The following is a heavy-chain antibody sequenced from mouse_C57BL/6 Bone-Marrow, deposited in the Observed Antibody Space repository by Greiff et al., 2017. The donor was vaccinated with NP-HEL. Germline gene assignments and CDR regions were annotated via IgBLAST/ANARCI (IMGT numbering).Heavy chain of an antibody. D-gene: IGHD3-2*02. CDR1: GYTFTSYW. CDR3: ARARQLRLDY. Sequence: QVQLQQPGAELVMPGASVKLSCKASGYTFTSYWMHWVKQRPGQGLEWIGEIDPSDSYTNYNQKFKGKSTLTVDKSSSTAYMQLSSLTSEDSAVYYCARARQLRLDYWGQGTTLTVSS. V-gene: IGHV1-69*01. J-gene: IGHJ2*01. CDR2: IDPSDSYT.